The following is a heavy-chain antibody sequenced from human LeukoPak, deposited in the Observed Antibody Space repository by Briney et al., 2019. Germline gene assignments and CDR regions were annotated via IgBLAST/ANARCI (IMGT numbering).Heavy chain of an antibody. D-gene: IGHD6-6*01. CDR1: GFTFDDYA. CDR2: ISWSSGSI. CDR3: AKDSGYSSSEIDY. V-gene: IGHV3-9*01. Sequence: GGSLRLSCAASGFTFDDYAMHWVRQAPGKGLEWVSGISWSSGSIGYADSVKGRFTISRDNAKNSLYLQMNSLRAEDTALYYCAKDSGYSSSEIDYWGQGTLVTVSS. J-gene: IGHJ4*02.